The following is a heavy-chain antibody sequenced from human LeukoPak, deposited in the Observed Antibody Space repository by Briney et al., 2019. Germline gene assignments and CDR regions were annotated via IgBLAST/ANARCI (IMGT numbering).Heavy chain of an antibody. J-gene: IGHJ5*02. CDR3: ARDPSPGSYTVWFDP. D-gene: IGHD3-10*01. CDR1: GYTFTSYA. CDR2: INAGNGNT. Sequence: AASVKVSCKASGYTFTSYAMHWVRQAPGQRLEWMGRINAGNGNTKYSQKFQGRVTITSDTSASTAYMELSSLRSEDTAVYYCARDPSPGSYTVWFDPWGQGTLVTVSS. V-gene: IGHV1-3*01.